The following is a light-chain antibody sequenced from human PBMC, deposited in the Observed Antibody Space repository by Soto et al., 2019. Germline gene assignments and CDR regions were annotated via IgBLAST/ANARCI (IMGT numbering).Light chain of an antibody. CDR1: QSISSY. V-gene: IGKV1-39*01. CDR3: QQGYRSPPT. Sequence: QMTQSPSSLSASVGDRVTITFRASQSISSYLNWYQQKPGKAPKLLIYDASTLESGVPSRFSGSGSGTDFTLTISSLQPEDFATYYCQQGYRSPPTFGQGTKVDNK. J-gene: IGKJ1*01. CDR2: DAS.